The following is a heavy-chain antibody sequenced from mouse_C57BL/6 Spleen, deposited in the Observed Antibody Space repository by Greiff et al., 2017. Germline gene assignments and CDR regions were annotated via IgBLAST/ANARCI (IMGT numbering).Heavy chain of an antibody. CDR1: GYTFTSYW. CDR2: IYHGSGST. V-gene: IGHV1-55*01. D-gene: IGHD1-1*01. J-gene: IGHJ2*01. CDR3: ARSGSSYVGDY. Sequence: QVQLQQPGAELVKPGASVKMSCKASGYTFTSYWITWVKQRPGQGLEWIGDIYHGSGSTNYNEKFKSKATLTVDTSSSTAYMQLSSLTSEDSAVYYCARSGSSYVGDYWGQGTTLTVSS.